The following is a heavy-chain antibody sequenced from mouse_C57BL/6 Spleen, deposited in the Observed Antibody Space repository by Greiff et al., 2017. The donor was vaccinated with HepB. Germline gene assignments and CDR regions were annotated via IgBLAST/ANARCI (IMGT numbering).Heavy chain of an antibody. V-gene: IGHV1-42*01. CDR1: GYSFTGYY. D-gene: IGHD2-10*01. Sequence: DVQLQESGPELVKPGASVKISCKASGYSFTGYYMNWVKQSPEKSLEWIGEINPSTGGTTYNQKFKAKATLTVDKSSSTAYMQLKSLTSEDSAVYYCAPLPAPYDAMDYWGQGTSVTVSS. CDR2: INPSTGGT. CDR3: APLPAPYDAMDY. J-gene: IGHJ4*01.